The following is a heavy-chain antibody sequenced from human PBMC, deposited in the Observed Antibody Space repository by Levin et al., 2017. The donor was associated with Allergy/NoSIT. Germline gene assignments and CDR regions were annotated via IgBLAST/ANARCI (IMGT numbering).Heavy chain of an antibody. V-gene: IGHV3-30*04. D-gene: IGHD6-13*01. CDR1: GFTFNSFP. J-gene: IGHJ5*02. CDR3: ARARHSSRGGWFDP. CDR2: ISKDGSNE. Sequence: GGSLRLSCSASGFTFNSFPMHWVRQSPGKGLEWVAVISKDGSNENYADSVKGRFTISRDNSKNTLYLQMTSVRPEDTAVYYGARARHSSRGGWFDPWGQGTLVTVSS.